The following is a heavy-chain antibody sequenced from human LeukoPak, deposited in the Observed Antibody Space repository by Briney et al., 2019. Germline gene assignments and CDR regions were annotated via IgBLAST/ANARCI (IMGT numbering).Heavy chain of an antibody. CDR2: ISRTSDYI. D-gene: IGHD3-16*01. J-gene: IGHJ6*02. Sequence: GGSLRLSCAASGFIFSRYTINWVRQAPGKGLEWVSSISRTSDYIHYADSVKGRFTISRDNAKNTLYLQMNSLRAEDTAVYYCARALNYYYYYGMDVWGQGTTVTVSS. CDR1: GFIFSRYT. V-gene: IGHV3-21*01. CDR3: ARALNYYYYYGMDV.